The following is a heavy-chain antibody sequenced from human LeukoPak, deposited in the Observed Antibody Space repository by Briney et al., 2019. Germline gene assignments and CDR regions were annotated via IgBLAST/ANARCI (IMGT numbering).Heavy chain of an antibody. D-gene: IGHD3-10*01. CDR2: ISYDGSNK. J-gene: IGHJ4*02. CDR3: ARGTSSQLWFVY. Sequence: PGGSLILSSAASGFTFSSYVMHWVRQAPGKGLEWVAVISYDGSNKNYADSVKGRFTISRDNSKNTLYLQMNSLRVEDTAVYYCARGTSSQLWFVYWGQGTLVTVSS. CDR1: GFTFSSYV. V-gene: IGHV3-30*03.